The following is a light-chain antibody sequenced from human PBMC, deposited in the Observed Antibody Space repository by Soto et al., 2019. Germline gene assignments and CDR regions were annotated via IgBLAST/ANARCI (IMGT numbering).Light chain of an antibody. Sequence: QSALTQPASVSGSPGQSITISCTGTRSDVGGYNSVCWHQQHPGKAPKLIIYEVRNRPSGVSNRLSGSKSGNTASLTISGLQADDEADYYCCSYTSSSIRVFGGGTKVTVL. CDR3: CSYTSSSIRV. J-gene: IGLJ3*02. V-gene: IGLV2-14*01. CDR2: EVR. CDR1: RSDVGGYNS.